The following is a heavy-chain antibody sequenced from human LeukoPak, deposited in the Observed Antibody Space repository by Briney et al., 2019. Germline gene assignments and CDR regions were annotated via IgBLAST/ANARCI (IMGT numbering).Heavy chain of an antibody. CDR1: GFTFDDYT. V-gene: IGHV3-43*01. J-gene: IGHJ4*02. Sequence: GGSLRLSCAASGFTFDDYTMHWVRQAPGKGLKWVSLISWDGGSTYYADSVKGRFTISRDNTKNSLYLHMNNLRTEDTAFYYCTKGVSTMTTPYFDYWGQGTLVTVSS. CDR3: TKGVSTMTTPYFDY. CDR2: ISWDGGST. D-gene: IGHD4-11*01.